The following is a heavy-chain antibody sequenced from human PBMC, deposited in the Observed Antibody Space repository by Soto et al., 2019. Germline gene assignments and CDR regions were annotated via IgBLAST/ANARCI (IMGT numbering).Heavy chain of an antibody. CDR3: ARGDYSGRAE. V-gene: IGHV3-33*01. D-gene: IGHD3-10*01. CDR1: GFTFSSYG. CDR2: IWYDGSNK. J-gene: IGHJ4*02. Sequence: QVQLVESGGGVVQPGRSLRLSCAASGFTFSSYGMHWVRQAPGKGLEWVAVIWYDGSNKYYADSVKGRFTISRDNSKNTLYLQMNSLRVEDTAVYYGARGDYSGRAEWGQGTLVTVSS.